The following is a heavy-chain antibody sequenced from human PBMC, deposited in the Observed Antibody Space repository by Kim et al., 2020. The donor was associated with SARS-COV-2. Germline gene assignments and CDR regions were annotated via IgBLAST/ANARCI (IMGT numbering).Heavy chain of an antibody. J-gene: IGHJ6*02. Sequence: GGSLRLSCAASGFTFSNYWMSWVRQAPGKGLEWVANIKQDGSEKYYVDSVKGRFTISRDNAKKSLYLEVNSLRVEDTAVYYCARDDGGSSSPYYGLDVSGQGTTVTVSS. CDR3: ARDDGGSSSPYYGLDV. D-gene: IGHD6-6*01. CDR2: IKQDGSEK. V-gene: IGHV3-7*03. CDR1: GFTFSNYW.